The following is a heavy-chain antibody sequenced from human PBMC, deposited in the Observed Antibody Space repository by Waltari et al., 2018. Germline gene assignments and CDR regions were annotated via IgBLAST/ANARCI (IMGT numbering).Heavy chain of an antibody. CDR3: ARVGRIQLWLRVAFDI. D-gene: IGHD5-18*01. CDR1: GGSFSGYY. V-gene: IGHV4-34*01. CDR2: INHSGST. J-gene: IGHJ3*02. Sequence: QVQLQQWGAGLLQPSETLSLTCAVYGGSFSGYYWSWIRQPPGKGLEWIGEINHSGSTNYNPSLKSRVTISVDTSKNQFSLKLSSVTAADTAVYYCARVGRIQLWLRVAFDIWGQGTMVTVSS.